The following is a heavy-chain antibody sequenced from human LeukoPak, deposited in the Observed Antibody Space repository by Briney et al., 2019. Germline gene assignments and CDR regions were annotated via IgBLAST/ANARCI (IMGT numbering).Heavy chain of an antibody. V-gene: IGHV1-46*01. CDR3: ATSEEGR. J-gene: IGHJ4*02. CDR1: GYTFTSYY. CDR2: INPSGGST. D-gene: IGHD2-15*01. Sequence: GASVKVSCKASGYTFTSYYMHWVRQAPGQGLEWMGIINPSGGSTSYAQKFQGRVTITRDTSASTAYMELSRLRSEDTAVYYCATSEEGRWGQGTLVTVSS.